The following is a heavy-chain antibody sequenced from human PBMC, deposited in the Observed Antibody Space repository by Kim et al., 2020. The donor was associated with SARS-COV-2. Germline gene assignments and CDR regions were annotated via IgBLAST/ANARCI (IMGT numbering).Heavy chain of an antibody. CDR2: INTNTGNP. Sequence: VKVSCKASGYTFTSYAMNWVRQAPGQGLEWMGWINTNTGNPTYAQGFTGRFVFSLDTSVSTAYLQISSLKAEDTAVYYCARPGEAGEGVFFDYWGQGTLVTVSS. V-gene: IGHV7-4-1*02. D-gene: IGHD7-27*01. J-gene: IGHJ4*02. CDR1: GYTFTSYA. CDR3: ARPGEAGEGVFFDY.